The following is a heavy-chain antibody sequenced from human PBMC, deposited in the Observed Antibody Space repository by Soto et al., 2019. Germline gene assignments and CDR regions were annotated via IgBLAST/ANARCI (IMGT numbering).Heavy chain of an antibody. Sequence: WASVKVSCKASGYTFTSYGISWVRQAPGQGLEWMGWISAYNGNTNYAQKLQGRVTMTTDTSTSTAYMELRSLRSDDTAVYYCARVYYDSSGYYYVYYYYGMDVWGQGTTVTVSS. V-gene: IGHV1-18*01. CDR1: GYTFTSYG. D-gene: IGHD3-22*01. CDR2: ISAYNGNT. J-gene: IGHJ6*02. CDR3: ARVYYDSSGYYYVYYYYGMDV.